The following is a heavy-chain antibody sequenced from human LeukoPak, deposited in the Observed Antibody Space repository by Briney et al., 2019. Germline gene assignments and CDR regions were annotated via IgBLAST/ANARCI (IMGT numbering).Heavy chain of an antibody. Sequence: GGSLRLSCEASGFTFRSYSMNWVRQAPGKGLEWVSYISSNSSTIYYADSVKGRFTISRDNAKNTLYLQMNSLRAEDTAVYYCARDGGYDSRGYYRFDYWGEGTLVTVSS. CDR2: ISSNSSTI. V-gene: IGHV3-48*01. D-gene: IGHD3-22*01. CDR1: GFTFRSYS. J-gene: IGHJ4*02. CDR3: ARDGGYDSRGYYRFDY.